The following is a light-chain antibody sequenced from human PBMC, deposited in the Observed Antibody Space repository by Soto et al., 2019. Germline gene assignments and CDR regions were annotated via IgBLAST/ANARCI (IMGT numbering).Light chain of an antibody. Sequence: DIQMTQSPSTLSASVGDRVTIPCRASQTISNWLAWYQQKPGKAPKLLVYSASTLQSGVPSRFSGSGSGPDFTLTIRSLQTEESATYVCQQLNSYPQTVGQGTRRALK. J-gene: IGKJ5*01. CDR1: QTISNW. CDR3: QQLNSYPQT. V-gene: IGKV1-5*01. CDR2: SAS.